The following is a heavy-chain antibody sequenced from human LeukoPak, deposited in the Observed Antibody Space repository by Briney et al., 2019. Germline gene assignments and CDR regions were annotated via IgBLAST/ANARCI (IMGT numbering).Heavy chain of an antibody. J-gene: IGHJ6*02. V-gene: IGHV1-18*01. CDR3: ARDFGRRQLLWFGESDLDV. D-gene: IGHD3-10*01. Sequence: ASVKVSCKASGGTFSSYAISWVRQAPGQGLEWMGWISAYNGNTNYAQKLQGRVTMTTDTSTSTAYMELRSLRSDDTAVYYCARDFGRRQLLWFGESDLDVWGQGTTVTVSS. CDR2: ISAYNGNT. CDR1: GGTFSSYA.